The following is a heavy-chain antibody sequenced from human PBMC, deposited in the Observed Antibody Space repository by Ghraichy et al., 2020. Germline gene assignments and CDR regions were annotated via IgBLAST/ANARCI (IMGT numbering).Heavy chain of an antibody. CDR3: ARGRDTTAVPCLSGVCARGNWFDA. V-gene: IGHV4-34*01. Sequence: SETLSLTCSVSGGSFSDYYWSWIRQTPGMGLQWIGEIFHTGDTYYNRSFRNRVTISLDRSTRHVSLELNLMTAADTAVYYCARGRDTTAVPCLSGVCARGNWFDAWGQGARVSVSS. J-gene: IGHJ5*02. D-gene: IGHD2-2*01. CDR1: GGSFSDYY. CDR2: IFHTGDT.